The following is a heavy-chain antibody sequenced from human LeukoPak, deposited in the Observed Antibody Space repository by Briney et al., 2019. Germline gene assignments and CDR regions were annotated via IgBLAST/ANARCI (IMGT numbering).Heavy chain of an antibody. V-gene: IGHV1-18*01. J-gene: IGHJ4*02. CDR3: ARDYQVLAVAGDY. D-gene: IGHD6-19*01. Sequence: GASVKVSCKASGYTFTSYGISWVRQAPGQGLEWMGWISAYNGNTNYTQKFQGRVTMTTDTSTNTAYMELRSLSSDDTAVYYCARDYQVLAVAGDYWGQGTLVTVSS. CDR1: GYTFTSYG. CDR2: ISAYNGNT.